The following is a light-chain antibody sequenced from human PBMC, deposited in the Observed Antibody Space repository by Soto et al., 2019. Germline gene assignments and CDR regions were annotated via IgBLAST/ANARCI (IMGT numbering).Light chain of an antibody. CDR3: CSYAGSNTFVL. CDR1: SSDVGDYNL. J-gene: IGLJ3*02. V-gene: IGLV2-23*02. Sequence: QSVLTQPASVSGSPGQSITISCTGTSSDVGDYNLVSWYQQHPGKAPKFIIYEVTKRPSGISNRFSGSKSGKTASLTISGLQPEDEADYYCCSYAGSNTFVLFGGGTQLTVL. CDR2: EVT.